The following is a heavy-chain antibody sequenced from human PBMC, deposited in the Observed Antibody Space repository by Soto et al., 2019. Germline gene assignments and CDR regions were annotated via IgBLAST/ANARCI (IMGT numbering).Heavy chain of an antibody. Sequence: SETLSLTCAVYGGSFSGYYWSWIRQPPGKRLKWIGEINHSGSTNYNPSLKRRVTISVDTSKNQFSLKLSSVTAADTAVYYCARGRRITMVRGAPRLNWFDPWGQGTLVTVSS. CDR2: INHSGST. V-gene: IGHV4-34*01. CDR1: GGSFSGYY. CDR3: ARGRRITMVRGAPRLNWFDP. D-gene: IGHD3-10*01. J-gene: IGHJ5*02.